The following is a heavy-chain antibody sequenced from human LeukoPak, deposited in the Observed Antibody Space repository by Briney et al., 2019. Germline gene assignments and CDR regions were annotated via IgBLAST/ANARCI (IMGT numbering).Heavy chain of an antibody. CDR3: ARYTVTTRRGIDY. D-gene: IGHD4-17*01. Sequence: SETLSLTCTVSGGSISGYYWSWFRQPPGKGLEWFGWIHSSGSTEDNPSLKSRVTMSVDTSKNQFSLKLSSVTAADTAVYYCARYTVTTRRGIDYWGQGTLVTVSS. J-gene: IGHJ4*02. CDR2: IHSSGST. V-gene: IGHV4-4*07. CDR1: GGSISGYY.